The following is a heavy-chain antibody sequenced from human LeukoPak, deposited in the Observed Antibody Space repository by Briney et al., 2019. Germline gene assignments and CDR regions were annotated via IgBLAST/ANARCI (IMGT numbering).Heavy chain of an antibody. V-gene: IGHV3-48*03. J-gene: IGHJ4*02. CDR3: ARRFRD. Sequence: GGSLRLSCVGSGLTFNGFEMNWVRQAPGKGLEWVSYIRGDGSTKTYADSVKGRFTISRDNAKNALYLQMNSLRAEDTAIYYCARRFRDWGQGTLVTVSS. CDR1: GLTFNGFE. CDR2: IRGDGSTK. D-gene: IGHD5-24*01.